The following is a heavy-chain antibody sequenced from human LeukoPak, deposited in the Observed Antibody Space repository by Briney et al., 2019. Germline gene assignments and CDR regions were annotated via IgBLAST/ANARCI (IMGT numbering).Heavy chain of an antibody. Sequence: SETLSLTCTVSGGSISGYYWSWIRQPPGKGLEWIGSVYYSGSTNYIPSLRSRLTISIDTSKNQFSLKLTSVTAADTAMYYCASSDFDYYAMDVWGQGTTVTVSS. CDR3: ASSDFDYYAMDV. D-gene: IGHD3/OR15-3a*01. V-gene: IGHV4-59*08. CDR1: GGSISGYY. CDR2: VYYSGST. J-gene: IGHJ6*02.